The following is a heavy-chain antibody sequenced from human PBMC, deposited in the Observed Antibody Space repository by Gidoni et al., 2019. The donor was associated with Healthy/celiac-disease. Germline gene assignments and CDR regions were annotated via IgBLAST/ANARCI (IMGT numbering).Heavy chain of an antibody. Sequence: QVTLKESGPVLVKPTETLTLTCTVSGFSLSNARLCVTWIRQPPGKALEWLAHISSNDEKSYNTTLKSRLTISKDTSKSQVVLTMTNMDPVDTATYYCARIRNYYDSSGYWIPHSSTRGMDVWGQGTTVTVSS. CDR1: GFSLSNARLC. J-gene: IGHJ6*02. D-gene: IGHD3-22*01. V-gene: IGHV2-26*01. CDR3: ARIRNYYDSSGYWIPHSSTRGMDV. CDR2: ISSNDEK.